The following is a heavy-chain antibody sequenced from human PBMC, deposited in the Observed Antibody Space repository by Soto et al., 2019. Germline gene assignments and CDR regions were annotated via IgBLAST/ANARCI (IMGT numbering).Heavy chain of an antibody. CDR1: GFTFSSYS. V-gene: IGHV3-48*01. J-gene: IGHJ4*02. CDR2: ISSSSSTI. D-gene: IGHD3-10*01. CDR3: ARDPDHYYGPFDD. Sequence: GGSLRLSCAASGFTFSSYSMNWVRQAPGKGLEWVSYISSSSSTIYYADSVKGRFTISRDNAKNSLYLQMNSLRAEDTAVYYCARDPDHYYGPFDDWGQGTLVTVSS.